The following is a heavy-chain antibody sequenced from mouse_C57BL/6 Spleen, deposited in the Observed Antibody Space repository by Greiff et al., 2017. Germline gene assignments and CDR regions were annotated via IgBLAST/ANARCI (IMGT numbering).Heavy chain of an antibody. CDR1: GFNFSSYG. Sequence: EVKLQESGGDLVKPGGSLKLSCAASGFNFSSYGMSWVRQTPDKRLEWVATISSGGSYTYYPDSVKGRFTISRDNAKNTLYLQMSSLKSEDTAMYYCARHKLGRGFAYWGQGTLVTVSA. CDR3: ARHKLGRGFAY. CDR2: ISSGGSYT. V-gene: IGHV5-6*01. D-gene: IGHD4-1*01. J-gene: IGHJ3*01.